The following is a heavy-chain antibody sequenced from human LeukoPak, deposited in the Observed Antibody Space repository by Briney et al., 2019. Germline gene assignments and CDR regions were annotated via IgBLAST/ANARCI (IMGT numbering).Heavy chain of an antibody. Sequence: GGSLRLSCAASGFTFSSYGMHWVRQAPGKGLEWVAVIWYDGSNKYYADSVKGRFTISRDNWSMLYLQMNSLRAEDTAVYYCAKDLAYSFDSWGQGTLVTVSS. V-gene: IGHV3-33*06. J-gene: IGHJ4*02. CDR3: AKDLAYSFDS. CDR2: IWYDGSNK. CDR1: GFTFSSYG.